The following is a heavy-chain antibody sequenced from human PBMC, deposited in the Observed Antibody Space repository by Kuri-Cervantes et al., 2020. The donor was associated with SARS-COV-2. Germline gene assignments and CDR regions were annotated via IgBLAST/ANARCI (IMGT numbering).Heavy chain of an antibody. V-gene: IGHV3-64D*08. Sequence: GGSLRLSCSASGFTFSSYAMHWVRQAPGKGLEYVSAISSNGGSTYYADSVKGRFTISRDNSKNTLYLQMSSLRAEDTAVYYCARDYYDSSGVYWSQGTLVTVSS. CDR2: ISSNGGST. D-gene: IGHD3-22*01. CDR3: ARDYYDSSGVY. CDR1: GFTFSSYA. J-gene: IGHJ4*02.